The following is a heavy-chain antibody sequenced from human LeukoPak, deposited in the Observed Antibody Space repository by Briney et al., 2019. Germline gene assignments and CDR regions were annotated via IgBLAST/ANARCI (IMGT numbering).Heavy chain of an antibody. D-gene: IGHD5-12*01. Sequence: GGSLRLSCAASGFTFNNYAMSWVRQAPGMGLEWLSYVRGSGGATYYAASVKGRFTISRDNSKNTVYLQMDSLRAEDTAVYYCAKNRGGSYKYYMDVWGNGTTVTVSS. CDR2: VRGSGGAT. CDR1: GFTFNNYA. CDR3: AKNRGGSYKYYMDV. V-gene: IGHV3-23*01. J-gene: IGHJ6*03.